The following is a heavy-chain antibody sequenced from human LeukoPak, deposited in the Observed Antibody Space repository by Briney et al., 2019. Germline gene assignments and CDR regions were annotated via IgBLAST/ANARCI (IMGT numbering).Heavy chain of an antibody. CDR2: IYTGGRT. V-gene: IGHV4-61*02. CDR3: ASITMVRGVVDY. CDR1: GGSISSGSYY. D-gene: IGHD3-10*01. J-gene: IGHJ4*02. Sequence: SQTLSLTCTVSGGSISSGSYYWSWIRQPAGKGLGWIGRIYTGGRTDYNPSLKSRVTISVDMSKNQFSLNLYSVTAADTAVYYCASITMVRGVVDYWGQGTLVTVSS.